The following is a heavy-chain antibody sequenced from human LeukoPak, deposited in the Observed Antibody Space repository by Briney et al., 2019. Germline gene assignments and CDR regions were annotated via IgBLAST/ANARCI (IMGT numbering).Heavy chain of an antibody. D-gene: IGHD3-22*01. J-gene: IGHJ4*02. CDR1: GFTFSSYA. CDR2: ISSSGGNT. CDR3: AKMWDTSGYYVDY. Sequence: HSGGSLRLSCAASGFTFSSYAMNWVRQAPGKGLEWVSAISSSGGNTFYADSVKGRFTISRDNSKNTLYLQMNSLRAEDTAVYYCAKMWDTSGYYVDYWGQGTLVTVAS. V-gene: IGHV3-23*01.